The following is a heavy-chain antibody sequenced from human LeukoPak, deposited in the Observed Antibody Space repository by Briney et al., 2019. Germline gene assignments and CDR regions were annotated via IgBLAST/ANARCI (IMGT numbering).Heavy chain of an antibody. CDR1: GFTFSSYA. CDR3: ARIAVAGRYFDY. Sequence: PGGSLRLSCAASGFTFSSYAMHWVRQAPGKGLEWVAVISYDGSNKYYADSVKGRFTISRDNSKNTLYLQMNSLRAEDTAVYYCARIAVAGRYFDYWGQGTLVTVSS. D-gene: IGHD6-19*01. CDR2: ISYDGSNK. J-gene: IGHJ4*02. V-gene: IGHV3-30-3*01.